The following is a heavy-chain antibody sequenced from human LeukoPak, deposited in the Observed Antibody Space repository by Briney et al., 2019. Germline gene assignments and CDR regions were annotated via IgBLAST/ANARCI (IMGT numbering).Heavy chain of an antibody. CDR1: GGSISSYY. D-gene: IGHD2-15*01. V-gene: IGHV4-59*12. CDR3: ARIVTPGAVDI. CDR2: IYYSGST. J-gene: IGHJ3*02. Sequence: KSSETLSLTCTVSGGSISSYYWSWIRQPPGKGLEWIGYIYYSGSTNYNPSLKSRVTISVDTSKNQFSLKLSSVTAADTAVYYCARIVTPGAVDIWGQGTMITVSS.